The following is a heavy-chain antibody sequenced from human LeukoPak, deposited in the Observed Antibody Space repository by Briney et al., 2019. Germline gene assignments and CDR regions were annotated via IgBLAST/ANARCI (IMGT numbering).Heavy chain of an antibody. Sequence: TSETLSLTCTVSGGSISSYYWSWIRQPPGKGLEWIGYIYYSGSTNYNPSLKSRVTISVDTSKNQFSLKLSSVTAADTAVYYCARDAGSSSTRYYYYYYMDVWGKGTTVTVSS. CDR1: GGSISSYY. D-gene: IGHD6-13*01. V-gene: IGHV4-59*12. J-gene: IGHJ6*03. CDR2: IYYSGST. CDR3: ARDAGSSSTRYYYYYYMDV.